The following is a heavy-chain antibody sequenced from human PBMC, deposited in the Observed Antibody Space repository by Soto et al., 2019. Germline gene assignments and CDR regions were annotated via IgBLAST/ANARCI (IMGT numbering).Heavy chain of an antibody. J-gene: IGHJ6*02. Sequence: ETLSLTCTVSGGSISSSSYYWGWIRQPPGKRLEWIGSIYYSGSTYYNPSLKSRVTISVDTSKNQFSLKLSSVTAADTAVYYCARLFSVSSGYGMDVWGQGTTVTVSS. CDR1: GGSISSSSYY. D-gene: IGHD3-9*01. CDR3: ARLFSVSSGYGMDV. CDR2: IYYSGST. V-gene: IGHV4-39*01.